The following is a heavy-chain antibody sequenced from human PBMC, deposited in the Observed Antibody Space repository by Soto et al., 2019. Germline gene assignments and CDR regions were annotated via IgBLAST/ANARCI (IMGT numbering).Heavy chain of an antibody. Sequence: GGSLRLSCAASGFNFSTHCMHWVRQAPGKGLEWVAVISSDASMESFADSVRGRFTISRDNSRNTLYLQMNSLRAEDTAVYYCAKRGHCSGGTCYSFHFDSWGRGTLVTVSS. V-gene: IGHV3-30*18. D-gene: IGHD2-15*01. CDR1: GFNFSTHC. J-gene: IGHJ4*02. CDR3: AKRGHCSGGTCYSFHFDS. CDR2: ISSDASME.